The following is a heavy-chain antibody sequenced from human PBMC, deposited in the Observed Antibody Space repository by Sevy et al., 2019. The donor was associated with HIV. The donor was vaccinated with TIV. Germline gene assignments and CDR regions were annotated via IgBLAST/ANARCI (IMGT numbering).Heavy chain of an antibody. V-gene: IGHV3-48*02. Sequence: GGSLRLSCAASGFSFSQYSMNWVRQAPGKGLEWLSYISGSSGTIYYAGSVKGRFTISRDNAKNSVYLQMNSLRDEDWAVYYCARVVLYYDANYCDFWGQGALSPSPQ. CDR2: ISGSSGTI. CDR1: GFSFSQYS. CDR3: ARVVLYYDANYCDF. D-gene: IGHD3-22*01. J-gene: IGHJ4*02.